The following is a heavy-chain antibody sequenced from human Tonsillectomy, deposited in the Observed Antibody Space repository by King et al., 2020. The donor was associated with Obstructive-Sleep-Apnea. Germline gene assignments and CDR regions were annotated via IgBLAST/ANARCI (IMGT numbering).Heavy chain of an antibody. CDR2: IYSGGGT. Sequence: VQLVESGGGLVQPGGSLRLSCAASGFIVSSNYMNWVRQAPGKGLEWVSGIYSGGGTNYADSVKGRFTISRHNSRNTLYLQLNSLRSEDTAVYYCASTQGLYYFDYWGQGTLVTVSS. V-gene: IGHV3-53*04. J-gene: IGHJ4*02. CDR3: ASTQGLYYFDY. CDR1: GFIVSSNY.